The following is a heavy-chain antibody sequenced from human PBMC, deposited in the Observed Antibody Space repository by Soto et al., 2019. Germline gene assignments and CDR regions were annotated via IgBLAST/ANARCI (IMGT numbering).Heavy chain of an antibody. J-gene: IGHJ5*02. Sequence: VASVKVSCKASGYTFTGYYMHWVLQAPGQGLEWMGWINPNSGGTNYAQKFQGRVTMTRDTSISTAYMELSRLRSDDTAVYYCAREPDTAMPQAWGQGTLVTVSS. CDR2: INPNSGGT. CDR3: AREPDTAMPQA. V-gene: IGHV1-2*03. D-gene: IGHD5-18*01. CDR1: GYTFTGYY.